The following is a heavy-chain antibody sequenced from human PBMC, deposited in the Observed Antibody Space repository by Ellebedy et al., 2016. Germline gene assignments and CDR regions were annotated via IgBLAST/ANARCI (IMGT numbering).Heavy chain of an antibody. CDR3: ARDGVYYDTSGYHFDY. J-gene: IGHJ4*01. D-gene: IGHD3-22*01. V-gene: IGHV3-48*02. Sequence: GGSLRLSCAASGFTFSSYSMNWVRQAPGKGLEWVSYISSSSSTIYYADSVKGRFTISRDNAKNSLYLQMNSLRDEDTAVYYCARDGVYYDTSGYHFDYWGHGTLVTVSS. CDR2: ISSSSSTI. CDR1: GFTFSSYS.